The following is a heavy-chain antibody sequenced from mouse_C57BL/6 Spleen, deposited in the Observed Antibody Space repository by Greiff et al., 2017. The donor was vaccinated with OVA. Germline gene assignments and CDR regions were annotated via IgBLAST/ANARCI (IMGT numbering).Heavy chain of an antibody. CDR3: ARDWDVPFDY. V-gene: IGHV5-4*01. CDR2: ISDGGSYT. D-gene: IGHD4-1*01. Sequence: EVKLVESGGGLVKPGGSLKLSCAASGFTFSSYAMSWVRQTPEKRLEWVATISDGGSYTYYPDNVKGRFTISRDNAKNNLYLQMSHLKSEDTAMYYCARDWDVPFDYWGQGTTLTVSS. CDR1: GFTFSSYA. J-gene: IGHJ2*01.